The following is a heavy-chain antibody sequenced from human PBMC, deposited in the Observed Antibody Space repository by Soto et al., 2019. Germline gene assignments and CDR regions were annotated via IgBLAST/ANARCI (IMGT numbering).Heavy chain of an antibody. CDR2: MNPNSGNT. J-gene: IGHJ4*02. D-gene: IGHD5-12*01. CDR1: GYTFTSYD. CDR3: ARERRDGYAN. V-gene: IGHV1-8*01. Sequence: QVQLVQSGAEGKKPGASVKVSCKASGYTFTSYDINWVRQATGQGLEWMGWMNPNSGNTAYAQTFQGRVTMTSNTSISTAYRELSSLRSEDTAVYYCARERRDGYANWGQGTLVTVSS.